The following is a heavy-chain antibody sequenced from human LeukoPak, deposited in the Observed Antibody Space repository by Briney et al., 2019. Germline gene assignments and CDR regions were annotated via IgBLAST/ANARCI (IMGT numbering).Heavy chain of an antibody. CDR3: AGDGIRYFDMDV. D-gene: IGHD3-9*01. CDR2: IYYSGST. V-gene: IGHV4-59*12. J-gene: IGHJ6*02. Sequence: SETLSLTCTVSGGSISSYYWSWIRQPPGKGLDWIGYIYYSGSTNYNPSLKSRVTISVDTSKNQFSLKLSSVTAADTAVYYRAGDGIRYFDMDVWGQGTTVTVSS. CDR1: GGSISSYY.